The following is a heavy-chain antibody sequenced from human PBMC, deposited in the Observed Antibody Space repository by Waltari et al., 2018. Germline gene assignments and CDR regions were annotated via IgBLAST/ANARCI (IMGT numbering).Heavy chain of an antibody. CDR3: ARSYGPRHYYYYGMDV. D-gene: IGHD4-17*01. Sequence: QVQLQQWGAGLLKPSETLSLTCAVYGGSFSGYYWTWIRPPPGKGLEWIGEINHSGSTNYNPSLKSRVTISVDTSKNQFSLKLSSVTAADTAVYYCARSYGPRHYYYYGMDVWGQGTTVTVSS. CDR2: INHSGST. V-gene: IGHV4-34*01. CDR1: GGSFSGYY. J-gene: IGHJ6*02.